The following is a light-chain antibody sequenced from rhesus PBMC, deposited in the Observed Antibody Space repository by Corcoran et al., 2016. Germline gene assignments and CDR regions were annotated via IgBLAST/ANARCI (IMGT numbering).Light chain of an antibody. V-gene: IGKV3-42*02. J-gene: IGKJ2*01. CDR2: DAS. CDR3: QQYNNWIS. CDR1: QSVGSN. Sequence: ETVVTQSPATLYLPPGERATLSCRAIQSVGSNLAWYQQKPGQAPKLLIYDASSRATGIPDRFSGSGSGTEFTLPISSLEPEYVGVYSCQQYNNWISFGQGTKVEIK.